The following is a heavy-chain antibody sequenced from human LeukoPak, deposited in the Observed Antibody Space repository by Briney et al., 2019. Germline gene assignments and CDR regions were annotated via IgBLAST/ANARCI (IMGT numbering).Heavy chain of an antibody. CDR3: ASRYDLGDKHYFDY. J-gene: IGHJ4*02. Sequence: SETLSLTCAVYSGSFSGYYWSWIRQPPGKGLEWIGEINHSGSTNYNPSLKSRVTISVDTSKNQFSLKLSSVTAADTAVYYCASRYDLGDKHYFDYWGQGTLVTVSS. CDR1: SGSFSGYY. D-gene: IGHD2-21*02. CDR2: INHSGST. V-gene: IGHV4-34*01.